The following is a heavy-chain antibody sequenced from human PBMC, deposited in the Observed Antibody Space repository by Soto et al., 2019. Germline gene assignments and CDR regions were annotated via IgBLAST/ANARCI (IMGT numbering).Heavy chain of an antibody. CDR2: FDPEDGET. Sequence: ASVKVSCKVSGYTLTELSMHWVRQAPGKGLEWMGGFDPEDGETIYAQKFQGRVTMTEDTSTDTAYMELSSLRSEDTAVYYCATSKVPVNYYDSSGYFDIWGQGTMVTVSS. V-gene: IGHV1-24*01. CDR3: ATSKVPVNYYDSSGYFDI. CDR1: GYTLTELS. D-gene: IGHD3-22*01. J-gene: IGHJ3*02.